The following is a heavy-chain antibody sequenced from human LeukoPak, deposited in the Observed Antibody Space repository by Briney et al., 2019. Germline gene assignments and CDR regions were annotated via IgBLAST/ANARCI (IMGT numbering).Heavy chain of an antibody. CDR2: IDPSGGTT. V-gene: IGHV1-46*01. J-gene: IGHJ4*02. Sequence: ASVKVSCKASGYAFTRYYIHWVRQAHGQGLEWMGLIDPSGGTTTYAQNFQGGVILISDMFTSTVYMELRSLRYADTAIYYCARGEGGSGGYDWDPDYWGQGTLVTVSS. CDR3: ARGEGGSGGYDWDPDY. CDR1: GYAFTRYY. D-gene: IGHD5-12*01.